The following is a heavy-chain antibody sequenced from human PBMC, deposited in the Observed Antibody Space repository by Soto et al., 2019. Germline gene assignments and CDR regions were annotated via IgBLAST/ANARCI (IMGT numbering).Heavy chain of an antibody. Sequence: VLLVETGGGLVTPGGSLRHSCTATGFTFSSYSMNWVRQAPGMGLEWGSSISSSSSYKKYADSVKGRITITRDNAKNSLSLQMNSLRAEDTAVYYCARDPPDSSGQLYYFDYWGQGTLVTVSS. D-gene: IGHD6-19*01. CDR1: GFTFSSYS. CDR3: ARDPPDSSGQLYYFDY. V-gene: IGHV3-21*01. CDR2: ISSSSSYK. J-gene: IGHJ4*02.